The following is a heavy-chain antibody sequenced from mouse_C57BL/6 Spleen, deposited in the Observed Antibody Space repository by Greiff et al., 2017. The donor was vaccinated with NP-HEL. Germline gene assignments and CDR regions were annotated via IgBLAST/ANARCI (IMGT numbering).Heavy chain of an antibody. CDR3: VKKETSTMITRYYFDY. CDR2: INPSGGYT. CDR1: GYTFTSYP. J-gene: IGHJ2*01. D-gene: IGHD2-4*01. Sequence: VQLQESGAELASPGASVKMSCKASGYTFTSYPMHWVKQRPGQGLEWIGYINPSGGYTKYNQKFKDKATLTADKSSSTAYMQRSSLTSEESAVYYSVKKETSTMITRYYFDYWGQGTTLTVSS. V-gene: IGHV1-4*01.